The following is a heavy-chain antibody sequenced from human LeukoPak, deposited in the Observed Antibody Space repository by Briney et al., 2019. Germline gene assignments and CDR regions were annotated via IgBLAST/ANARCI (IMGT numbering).Heavy chain of an antibody. D-gene: IGHD3-3*01. CDR1: GGSIISSNW. J-gene: IGHJ4*02. CDR3: ARQRFLEWYFDY. V-gene: IGHV4-4*02. CDR2: IYHSGST. Sequence: SETLSLTCAVSGGSIISSNWWSWVRPPPGKGLEWIAEIYHSGSTNYNPSLKSRVTISVDTSNNQVSPELTSVTAADTAVYYCARQRFLEWYFDYWGQGTLVTVSS.